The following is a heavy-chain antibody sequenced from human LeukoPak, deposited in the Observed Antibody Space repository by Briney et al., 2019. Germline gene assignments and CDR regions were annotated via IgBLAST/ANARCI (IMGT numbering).Heavy chain of an antibody. D-gene: IGHD3-3*01. CDR3: ARGHYDFWSGYYMETYHNWFDP. CDR1: GGSISSDSYY. V-gene: IGHV4-61*02. CDR2: IYTSGST. J-gene: IGHJ5*02. Sequence: KTSETLSLTCTVSGGSISSDSYYWSWIRLPAGKGLEWIGRIYTSGSTNYNPSLKSRVTISVDTSKNQFSLKLSSVTAADTAVYYCARGHYDFWSGYYMETYHNWFDPWGQGTLVTVSS.